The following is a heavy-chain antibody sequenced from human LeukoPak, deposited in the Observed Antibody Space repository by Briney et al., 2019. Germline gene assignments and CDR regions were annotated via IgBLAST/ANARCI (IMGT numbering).Heavy chain of an antibody. CDR2: IYHSGST. Sequence: SETLSLTCAVSGGSISSSNWWSWVRQPPGKGLEWIGEIYHSGSTNYNPSLKSRVTISVDKSKNQFSLKLSSVTAADTAVYYCAKTSVTTYYYYYMDVWGKGTTVTVS. V-gene: IGHV4-4*02. J-gene: IGHJ6*03. CDR1: GGSISSSNW. D-gene: IGHD4-17*01. CDR3: AKTSVTTYYYYYMDV.